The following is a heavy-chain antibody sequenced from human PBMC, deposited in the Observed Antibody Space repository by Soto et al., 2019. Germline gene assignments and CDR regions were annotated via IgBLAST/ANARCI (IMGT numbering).Heavy chain of an antibody. Sequence: ASVKVSCKTSGYTFTTYGIAWVRQAPGQGLEWMGWINTYNDNTNYAQKFQGRVTMTADTSTATAYLDLGGVRSDDSAVYYCAMTFNPHDSRGYYLGKWGPGNLVTVSS. CDR2: INTYNDNT. CDR3: AMTFNPHDSRGYYLGK. D-gene: IGHD3-22*01. V-gene: IGHV1-18*04. CDR1: GYTFTTYG. J-gene: IGHJ4*01.